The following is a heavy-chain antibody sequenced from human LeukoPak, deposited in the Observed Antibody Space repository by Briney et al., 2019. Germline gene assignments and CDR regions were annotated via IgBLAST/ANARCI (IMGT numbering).Heavy chain of an antibody. V-gene: IGHV1-18*01. CDR2: ISAYNGNT. CDR3: ARGIVGATNLDY. J-gene: IGHJ4*02. CDR1: GGTFSSYA. D-gene: IGHD1-26*01. Sequence: GASVKVSCKASGGTFSSYAISWVRQAPGQGLEWMGWISAYNGNTNYAQKLQGRVTMTTDTSTSTAYMELRSLRSDDTAVYYCARGIVGATNLDYWGQGTLVTVSS.